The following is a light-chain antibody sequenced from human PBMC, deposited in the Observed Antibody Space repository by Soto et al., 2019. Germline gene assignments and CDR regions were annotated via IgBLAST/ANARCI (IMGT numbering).Light chain of an antibody. CDR3: QEYNFFST. CDR2: DAS. J-gene: IGKJ1*01. Sequence: DIQMTQSPSSLSASVGDRVTITCRASQTISQWLAWYQQKPGKAPKLLIYDASSLQSGVPSRFSGSGFGTEFTLTISSLQPDDFATYYCQEYNFFSTFGQGTKVDIK. V-gene: IGKV1-5*01. CDR1: QTISQW.